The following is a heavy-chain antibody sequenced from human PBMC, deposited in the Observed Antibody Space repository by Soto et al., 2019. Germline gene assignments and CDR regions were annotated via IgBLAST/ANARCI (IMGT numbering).Heavy chain of an antibody. CDR3: ARDGGVVCGGDCFDAFDI. Sequence: EVQLVESGGGLVQPGGSLKLSCAASGFTFSGSAMHWVRQASGKGLEWVGRIRNKANNYATAYGASVKGRFIISRDNSKNTLYLQMNSLRAEDTAVYYCARDGGVVCGGDCFDAFDIWGQGTMVTVSS. D-gene: IGHD2-21*02. CDR2: IRNKANNYAT. V-gene: IGHV3-73*02. CDR1: GFTFSGSA. J-gene: IGHJ3*02.